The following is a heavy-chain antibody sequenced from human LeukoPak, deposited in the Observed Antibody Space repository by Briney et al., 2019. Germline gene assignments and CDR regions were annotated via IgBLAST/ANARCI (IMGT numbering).Heavy chain of an antibody. CDR3: ARDIHSYCGGDCSFDY. D-gene: IGHD2-21*02. Sequence: ASAKVSCKASGYTFTSYGISWVRQAPGQGLEWMGWISAYNGNTNYAQKLQGRVTMTTDTSTSTAYMELRSLRSDDTAVYYCARDIHSYCGGDCSFDYWGQGTLVTVSS. V-gene: IGHV1-18*01. CDR1: GYTFTSYG. CDR2: ISAYNGNT. J-gene: IGHJ4*02.